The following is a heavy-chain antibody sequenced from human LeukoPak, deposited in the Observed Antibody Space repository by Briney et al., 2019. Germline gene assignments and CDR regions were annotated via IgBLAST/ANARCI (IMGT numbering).Heavy chain of an antibody. D-gene: IGHD4-17*01. CDR3: AKATTVIDY. V-gene: IGHV3-23*01. CDR2: MSGSGVST. J-gene: IGHJ4*02. CDR1: GFTFSSYA. Sequence: GGSLRLSCAASGFTFSSYAMSWVRQAPGKRLAWVSTMSGSGVSTYYADSVKGRFTISRDNSKNTLYMQMNSLRAEDTALYYCAKATTVIDYWGQGTLVTVSS.